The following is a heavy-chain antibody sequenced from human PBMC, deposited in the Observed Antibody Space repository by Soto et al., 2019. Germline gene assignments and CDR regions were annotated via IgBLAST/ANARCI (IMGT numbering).Heavy chain of an antibody. CDR1: GFTFSDSY. D-gene: IGHD3-9*01. CDR3: ARDNPSDYDILTGYPSNWFDP. V-gene: IGHV3-11*04. Sequence: GGSLRLSCAASGFTFSDSYMSWIRQAPGKGLEWVSYISSSGNTIYYADSVKGRFTISRDNAENSLYLQMNSLRAEDTAVYYCARDNPSDYDILTGYPSNWFDPWGQGTLVTVSS. J-gene: IGHJ5*02. CDR2: ISSSGNTI.